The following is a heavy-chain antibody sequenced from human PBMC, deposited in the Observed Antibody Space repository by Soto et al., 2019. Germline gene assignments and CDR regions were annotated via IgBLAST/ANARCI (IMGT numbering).Heavy chain of an antibody. CDR2: IYHSGST. Sequence: QLQLQESGSGLVKPSQTLSLTCAVSGGSISSGGYSWSWIRQPPGKALEWIGYIYHSGSTYYNPSLKSRVSISVDRSKDEVSLNLSSVGAAETAVYYCGRGHYSNQLRYFDCWGQGTLVTVSS. CDR3: GRGHYSNQLRYFDC. J-gene: IGHJ4*02. D-gene: IGHD4-4*01. V-gene: IGHV4-30-2*01. CDR1: GGSISSGGYS.